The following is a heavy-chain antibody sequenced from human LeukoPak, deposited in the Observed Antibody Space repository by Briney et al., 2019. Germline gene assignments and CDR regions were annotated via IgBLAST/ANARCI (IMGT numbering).Heavy chain of an antibody. J-gene: IGHJ4*02. Sequence: AGGSLRLSCAASGFTFDDYGMSWVRQAPGKGLVWVSRISYDGINTNYADSVKGRFTISRDNAKNTLYLQMNSLRAEDTAVYYCVLLSLTPGWGQGTLVTVSS. CDR3: VLLSLTPG. D-gene: IGHD3-10*01. CDR2: ISYDGINT. V-gene: IGHV3-74*01. CDR1: GFTFDDYG.